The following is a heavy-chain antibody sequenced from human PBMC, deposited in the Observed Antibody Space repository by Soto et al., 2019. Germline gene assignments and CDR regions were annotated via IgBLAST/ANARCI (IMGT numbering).Heavy chain of an antibody. CDR3: ARRLYGDLSYYYGMDV. Sequence: DLAWIGYIYHSGSTYYNPSLKSRVTISVDRSKNQFSLKLSSVTAADTAVYYCARRLYGDLSYYYGMDVWGQGTTVTVSS. D-gene: IGHD4-17*01. J-gene: IGHJ6*02. V-gene: IGHV4-30-2*01. CDR2: IYHSGST.